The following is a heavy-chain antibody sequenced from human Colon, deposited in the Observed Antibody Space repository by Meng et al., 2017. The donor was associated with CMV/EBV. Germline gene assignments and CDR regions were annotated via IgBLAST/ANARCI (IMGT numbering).Heavy chain of an antibody. Sequence: SVKVSCKASGGTFSSYTISWIRQAPGQGLEWMGGILPGLGKTNFAQKFKGRVTLTVDESTSTVYMELSSLRSDDTAVYYCAKEGGVRALTWFDPWGQGTQVTVSS. J-gene: IGHJ5*02. D-gene: IGHD3-10*01. V-gene: IGHV1-69*10. CDR1: GGTFSSYT. CDR3: AKEGGVRALTWFDP. CDR2: ILPGLGKT.